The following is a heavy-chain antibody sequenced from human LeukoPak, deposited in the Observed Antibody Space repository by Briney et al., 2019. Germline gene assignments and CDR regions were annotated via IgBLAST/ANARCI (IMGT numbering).Heavy chain of an antibody. V-gene: IGHV3-74*01. CDR2: ISTDGKST. Sequence: GGSLRLSCVASGFTFSNYWMLWVRHAPGKGLMWVSLISTDGKSTRYAESVKGRFTISRDNAKNALYLQMDVLRVEDTALYFCVRDYQFIQEVWGQGTTVTVSS. J-gene: IGHJ6*02. CDR3: VRDYQFIQEV. D-gene: IGHD2-2*01. CDR1: GFTFSNYW.